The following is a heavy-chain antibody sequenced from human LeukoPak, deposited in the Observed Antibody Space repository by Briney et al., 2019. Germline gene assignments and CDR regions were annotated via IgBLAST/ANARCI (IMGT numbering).Heavy chain of an antibody. D-gene: IGHD6-13*01. CDR2: ITSGGTI. CDR3: ARVQQQLVNYHYVMDV. V-gene: IGHV3-48*01. J-gene: IGHJ6*02. CDR1: GFSFSTYS. Sequence: GGSLRLSCAASGFSFSTYSMNWVRQAPGKGLGWVSCITSGGTIYHADSEKGRFTISRDNAKKSLYLQMNSLRADDTAVYYCARVQQQLVNYHYVMDVWGQGTTVTVSS.